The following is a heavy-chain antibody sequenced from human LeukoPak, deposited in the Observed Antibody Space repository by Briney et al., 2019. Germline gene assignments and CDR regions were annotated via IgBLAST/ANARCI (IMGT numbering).Heavy chain of an antibody. CDR1: GGSISSYY. CDR2: IYYSGST. J-gene: IGHJ6*03. D-gene: IGHD6-6*01. V-gene: IGHV4-59*08. Sequence: PSETLSLTCTVSGGSISSYYWSWIRQPPGKGLEWIGYIYYSGSTNYNPSLKSRVTISVDTSKNQFSLKLSSVTAADTAVYYCAGVNSSSNYYYCMDVWGKGTTVTVSS. CDR3: AGVNSSSNYYYCMDV.